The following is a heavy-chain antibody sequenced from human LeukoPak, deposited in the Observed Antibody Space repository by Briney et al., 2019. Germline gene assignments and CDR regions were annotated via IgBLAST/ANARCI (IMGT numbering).Heavy chain of an antibody. Sequence: GGSLRLSCAASGFTFSSYDMHWVRQATGKGLEWGSAIGTAGDTYYPGSVKGRFTISRENAKNSLYLQMNSLRAGDTAVYYCARSYGDYFFDYWGQGTLVTVSS. CDR2: IGTAGDT. CDR1: GFTFSSYD. V-gene: IGHV3-13*01. D-gene: IGHD4-17*01. J-gene: IGHJ4*02. CDR3: ARSYGDYFFDY.